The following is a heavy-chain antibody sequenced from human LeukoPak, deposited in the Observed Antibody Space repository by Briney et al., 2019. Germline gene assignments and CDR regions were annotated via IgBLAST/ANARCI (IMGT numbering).Heavy chain of an antibody. J-gene: IGHJ1*01. D-gene: IGHD3-22*01. CDR1: GGSISSGSYY. Sequence: PSETLSLTCTVSGGSISSGSYYWSWIRQPAGKGLEWIGRIYTSGSTNYNPSLKSRVTISVDTSKDQFFLKLSPVTAADTAVYYCASGAAPPDYYDSSGSYFQHWGQGTLVTVSS. V-gene: IGHV4-61*02. CDR2: IYTSGST. CDR3: ASGAAPPDYYDSSGSYFQH.